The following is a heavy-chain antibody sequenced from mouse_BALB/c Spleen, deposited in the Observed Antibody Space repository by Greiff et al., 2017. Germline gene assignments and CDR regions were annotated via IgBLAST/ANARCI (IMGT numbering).Heavy chain of an antibody. CDR3: ARNDGYYSYYAMDY. J-gene: IGHJ4*01. CDR2: INPNNGGT. Sequence: VQLQQSGPELVKPGASVKIPCKASGYTFTDYNMDWVKQSHGKSLEWIGDINPNNGGTIYNQKFKGKATLTVDKSSSTAYMELRSLTSEDTAVYYCARNDGYYSYYAMDYWGQGTSVTVSS. CDR1: GYTFTDYN. V-gene: IGHV1-18*01. D-gene: IGHD2-3*01.